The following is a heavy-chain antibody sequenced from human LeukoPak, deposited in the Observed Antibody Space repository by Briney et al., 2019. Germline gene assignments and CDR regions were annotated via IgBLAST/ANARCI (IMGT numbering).Heavy chain of an antibody. V-gene: IGHV3-23*01. CDR1: GFTFSSYG. Sequence: GGSLRLSCAASGFTFSSYGMSWVRQAPGKGLEWVSSISGGGGATYYADSAKGRFTISRDNSKNTLYLQMSSLRAEDTALYYCAKAPAGPEYSSSWRFGYNWFDPWGQGTLVTVSS. D-gene: IGHD6-13*01. J-gene: IGHJ5*02. CDR3: AKAPAGPEYSSSWRFGYNWFDP. CDR2: ISGGGGAT.